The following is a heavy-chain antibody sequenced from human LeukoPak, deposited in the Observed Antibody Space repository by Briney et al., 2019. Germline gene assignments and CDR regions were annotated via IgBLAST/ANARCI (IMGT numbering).Heavy chain of an antibody. D-gene: IGHD5-24*01. CDR3: ASHEVEGFDY. CDR1: GGSISGSDFR. J-gene: IGHJ4*02. Sequence: PSETLSLTCTVSGGSISGSDFRWGWIRQPPGKGLEWIASIYYSGTIYHNPSLRSRVSMSVDLSKNQVSLKLSSVTAADTAVYYCASHEVEGFDYWGQGTLVSVSS. CDR2: IYYSGTI. V-gene: IGHV4-39*01.